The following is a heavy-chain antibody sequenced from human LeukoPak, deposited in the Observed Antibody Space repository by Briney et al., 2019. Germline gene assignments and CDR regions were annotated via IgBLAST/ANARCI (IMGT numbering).Heavy chain of an antibody. V-gene: IGHV4-61*02. CDR2: IYTSGST. D-gene: IGHD5-18*01. CDR3: ARDAPYSYGYYYYYYMDV. CDR1: GGSISSGSYY. Sequence: SETLSLTCTVSGGSISSGSYYWSWIRQPAGKGLEWIGRIYTSGSTNYNPSLKSRVTISVDTSKNQFSLKLSSVTAADTAVYYCARDAPYSYGYYYYYYMDVWGKGTTVTVSS. J-gene: IGHJ6*03.